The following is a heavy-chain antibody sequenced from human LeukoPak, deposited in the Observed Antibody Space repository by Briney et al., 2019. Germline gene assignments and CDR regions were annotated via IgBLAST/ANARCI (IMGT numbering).Heavy chain of an antibody. Sequence: ASVKVSCKASGYTFTSYYLYWVRQAPGQGLEWMGIINPSGDSTNYAQKFQGRVTMTRDTSTSTVYMELSSLRSEDTAVYYSAKGPRITLVRGGQWYYYMDVWGKGTTVTISS. V-gene: IGHV1-46*01. D-gene: IGHD3-10*01. J-gene: IGHJ6*03. CDR1: GYTFTSYY. CDR3: AKGPRITLVRGGQWYYYMDV. CDR2: INPSGDST.